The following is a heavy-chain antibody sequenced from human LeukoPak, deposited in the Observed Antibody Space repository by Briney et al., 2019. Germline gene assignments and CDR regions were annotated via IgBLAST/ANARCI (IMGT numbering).Heavy chain of an antibody. CDR3: AREAPRQRIFGVVIIQGHGAFDI. Sequence: ASVKVSCKASGGTFSSYAISWVRQAPGQGLEWMGGIIPIFGTANYAQKFQGRVTITADESTSTAYMELSSLRSEDTAVYYCAREAPRQRIFGVVIIQGHGAFDIWGQGTMVTVS. D-gene: IGHD3-3*01. J-gene: IGHJ3*02. CDR1: GGTFSSYA. CDR2: IIPIFGTA. V-gene: IGHV1-69*13.